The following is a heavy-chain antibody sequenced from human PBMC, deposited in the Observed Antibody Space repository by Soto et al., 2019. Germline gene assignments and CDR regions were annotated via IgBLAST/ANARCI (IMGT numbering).Heavy chain of an antibody. Sequence: ASVKVSCKASGYTFSSYAMHWVRQAPGQRLEWMGWINAGYGNTKSSQKFQDRVTISRDTSASTAYMELTSLRSEDTAVYYCARATGDGTFDFWGQGTLVTVSS. D-gene: IGHD7-27*01. V-gene: IGHV1-3*01. CDR3: ARATGDGTFDF. CDR1: GYTFSSYA. CDR2: INAGYGNT. J-gene: IGHJ4*02.